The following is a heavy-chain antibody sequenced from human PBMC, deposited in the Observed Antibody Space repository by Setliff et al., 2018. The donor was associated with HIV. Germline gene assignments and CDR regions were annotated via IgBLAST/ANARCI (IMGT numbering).Heavy chain of an antibody. CDR2: IYHSGTT. J-gene: IGHJ6*02. CDR3: AREDGSSWSYDRFYYYGLDV. CDR1: GGAIDDINW. D-gene: IGHD6-13*01. Sequence: SETLSLTCAVSGGAIDDINWWNWVRQSPGKGLEWIGEIYHSGTTNYNPSLESRVAISVDKSKNQLSLELNSVTAADTAVYYCAREDGSSWSYDRFYYYGLDVWGQGITVTVSS. V-gene: IGHV4-4*02.